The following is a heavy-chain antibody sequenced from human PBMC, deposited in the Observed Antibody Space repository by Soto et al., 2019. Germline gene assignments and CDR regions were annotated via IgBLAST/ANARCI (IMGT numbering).Heavy chain of an antibody. CDR1: GFTFSSYD. J-gene: IGHJ4*02. CDR3: ARVASSGWYDY. Sequence: GGSLRLSCAASGFTFSSYDMHWVRQATGKGLEWVSAIGTAGDTCYPGSVKGRFTISRENAKNSLYLQMNSLRAGDTAVYYCARVASSGWYDYWGQGTLVTVSS. V-gene: IGHV3-13*01. D-gene: IGHD6-19*01. CDR2: IGTAGDT.